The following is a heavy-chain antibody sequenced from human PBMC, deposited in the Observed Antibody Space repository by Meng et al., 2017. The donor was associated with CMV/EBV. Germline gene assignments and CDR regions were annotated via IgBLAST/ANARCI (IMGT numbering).Heavy chain of an antibody. V-gene: IGHV4-4*02. CDR2: IHHGRST. D-gene: IGHD3-22*01. J-gene: IGHJ4*02. CDR1: GDSISSYNW. CDR3: ARGSTSVTMIVVVFTAASLAYDS. Sequence: SETLSLTCGVSGDSISSYNWWTWVRQSPEKGLEWIGEIHHGRSTNYNPSLRSRLTISLDTSKNQFSLKLKSVTAADTAVYYCARGSTSVTMIVVVFTAASLAYDSWGQGTLVTVSS.